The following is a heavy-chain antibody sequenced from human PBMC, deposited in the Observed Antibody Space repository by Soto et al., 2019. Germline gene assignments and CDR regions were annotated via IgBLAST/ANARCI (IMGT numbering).Heavy chain of an antibody. CDR2: ISGSGGST. Sequence: PGGSLRLSCAASGFTFSSYAMSWVRQAPGKGLEWVSAISGSGGSTYYADSVKGRFTISRDNSKNTLYLQMNSLRAEDTAVYYCAKDRIFGVVITRPFDYWGQGTLVTVSS. CDR3: AKDRIFGVVITRPFDY. CDR1: GFTFSSYA. D-gene: IGHD3-3*01. J-gene: IGHJ4*02. V-gene: IGHV3-23*01.